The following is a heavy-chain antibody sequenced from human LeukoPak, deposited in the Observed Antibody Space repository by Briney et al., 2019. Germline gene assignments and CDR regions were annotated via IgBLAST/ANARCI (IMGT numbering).Heavy chain of an antibody. CDR2: INPNSGGT. D-gene: IGHD1-7*01. CDR3: ARGINWSYVDRFDP. CDR1: GYTFTGYY. Sequence: ASVKVSCKASGYTFTGYYMHWVRQAPGQGLEWMGWINPNSGGTNYAQKFQGRVTMTRDTSISTAYMELSRLRSDDTAVYYCARGINWSYVDRFDPWGQGTLVTVSS. V-gene: IGHV1-2*02. J-gene: IGHJ5*02.